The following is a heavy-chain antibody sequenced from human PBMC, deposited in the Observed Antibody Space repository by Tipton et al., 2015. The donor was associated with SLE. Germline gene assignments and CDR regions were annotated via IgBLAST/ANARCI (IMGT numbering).Heavy chain of an antibody. CDR3: ANGVAAAGTDWFDP. V-gene: IGHV4-39*07. Sequence: TLSLTCTVSGGSISSSSYYWGWIRQPPGKGLGWIGSIYYSGSTYYNPSLKSRVTISVDTSKNQFSLKLSSVTAADTAVYYCANGVAAAGTDWFDPWGQGTLVTVSA. D-gene: IGHD6-13*01. J-gene: IGHJ5*02. CDR1: GGSISSSSYY. CDR2: IYYSGST.